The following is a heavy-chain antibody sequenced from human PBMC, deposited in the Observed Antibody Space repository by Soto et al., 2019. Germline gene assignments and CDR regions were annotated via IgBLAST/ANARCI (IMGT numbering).Heavy chain of an antibody. D-gene: IGHD6-13*01. V-gene: IGHV2-5*08. J-gene: IGHJ5*02. Sequence: SVPTLVNPTQTLTLTCTFSGFSLSASVMCVSWIRQPAGKALEWLALIYWDDDKRYSPPLKSRLTITKDTSKNQVVITMTNMDPVDKATYYCAHSVGIAAAHNWFDPWGQGTLVPVSS. CDR1: GFSLSASVMC. CDR3: AHSVGIAAAHNWFDP. CDR2: IYWDDDK.